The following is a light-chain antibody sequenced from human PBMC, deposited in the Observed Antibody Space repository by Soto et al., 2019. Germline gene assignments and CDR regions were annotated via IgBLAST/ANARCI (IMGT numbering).Light chain of an antibody. V-gene: IGKV2-28*01. CDR2: LGS. CDR3: MQSLQSPVT. Sequence: DIVMTQSPLSLIVTSGEPASISCRSSQSLLHTNGYNYLDWYLQKPGQSPQLLIYLGSNRASGVPYRFSGSGSGTDFTLKISRVEAEDVGVYFCMQSLQSPVTFGQGTKVEIK. CDR1: QSLLHTNGYNY. J-gene: IGKJ1*01.